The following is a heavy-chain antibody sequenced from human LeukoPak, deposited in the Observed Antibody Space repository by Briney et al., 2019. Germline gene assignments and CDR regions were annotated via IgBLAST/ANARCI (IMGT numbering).Heavy chain of an antibody. D-gene: IGHD3-10*01. CDR2: ISYDGSNK. CDR1: GFTFSSYG. J-gene: IGHJ4*02. CDR3: AKYTSGTSYRGLDQ. V-gene: IGHV3-30*18. Sequence: PGGSLRLSCAASGFTFSSYGMHWVRQAPGKGLEWVAVISYDGSNKYYADSVKGRFTISRDDSKNTVYLQMNSLRAEDTAVYSCAKYTSGTSYRGLDQWGQGTLVTVSS.